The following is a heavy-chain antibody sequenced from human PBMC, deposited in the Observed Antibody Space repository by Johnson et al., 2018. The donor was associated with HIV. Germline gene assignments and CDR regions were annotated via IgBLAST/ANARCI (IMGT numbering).Heavy chain of an antibody. CDR3: ARERDDSSGYYYGGVSAFDI. D-gene: IGHD3-22*01. CDR2: IYSGGST. Sequence: VQLVESGGGLIPPGGSLRLSCAASGFTVSSNYMSWVRQAPGKGLEWVSVIYSGGSTYYADSVKGRFTISRDNSKNTLYLQMNSLRDEDTAVYYCARERDDSSGYYYGGVSAFDIWGQGTMVTVSS. CDR1: GFTVSSNY. J-gene: IGHJ3*02. V-gene: IGHV3-53*01.